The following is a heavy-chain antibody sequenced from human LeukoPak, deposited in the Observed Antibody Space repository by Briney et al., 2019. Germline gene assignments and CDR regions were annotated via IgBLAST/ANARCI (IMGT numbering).Heavy chain of an antibody. Sequence: ASVKVSCKASGGTFMTDVFSWVRQAPGQALEWMGGIIPISDSPHSAQRFQGRVTITADKSTSTVNMELSNLTSEDTAVYYCAKDYEPLVGVHRWGDWFDPWGQGTLVTVSS. CDR3: AKDYEPLVGVHRWGDWFDP. CDR2: IIPISDSP. V-gene: IGHV1-69*06. J-gene: IGHJ5*02. D-gene: IGHD1-26*01. CDR1: GGTFMTDV.